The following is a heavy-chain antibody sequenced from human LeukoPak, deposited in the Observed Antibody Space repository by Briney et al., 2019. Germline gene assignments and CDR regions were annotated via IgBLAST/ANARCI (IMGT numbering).Heavy chain of an antibody. Sequence: GGSLRLSCAASGFTFNSYSMNWVRQAPGEGLGWVSSISSSSTHIFYADSVKGRFTISRDNAKNLLYLQMNSLRAKDTAVYYCARGGYYDSSAYFDYWGQGTLVTVSS. CDR1: GFTFNSYS. CDR3: ARGGYYDSSAYFDY. J-gene: IGHJ4*02. CDR2: ISSSSTHI. D-gene: IGHD3-22*01. V-gene: IGHV3-21*06.